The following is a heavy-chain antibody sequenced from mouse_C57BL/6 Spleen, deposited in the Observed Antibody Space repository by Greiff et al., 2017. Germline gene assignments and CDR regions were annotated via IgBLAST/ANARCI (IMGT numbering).Heavy chain of an antibody. J-gene: IGHJ3*01. V-gene: IGHV1-15*01. CDR2: IDPETGGT. D-gene: IGHD2-5*01. CDR1: GYTFTDYE. CDR3: TRIGYSNYGGGAY. Sequence: VQLQESGAELVRPGASVTLSCKASGYTFTDYEMHWVKQTPVHGLEWIGAIDPETGGTAYNQKFKGKAILTADKSSSTAYMELRSLTSEDSAVYYCTRIGYSNYGGGAYWGQGTLVTVSA.